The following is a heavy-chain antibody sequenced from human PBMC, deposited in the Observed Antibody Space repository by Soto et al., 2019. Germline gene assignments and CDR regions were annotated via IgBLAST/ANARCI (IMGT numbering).Heavy chain of an antibody. D-gene: IGHD3-10*01. J-gene: IGHJ5*02. V-gene: IGHV1-8*01. CDR1: GYTFTTYE. CDR3: ARGVGSGSYYNQYNWFDP. CDR2: MNPNSGGT. Sequence: ASVKVSCKASGYTFTTYEITWVREATGQGLEWMGWMNPNSGGTIYAQKVQGRVTMTTDTSTSTAYMELRSLRSDDTAVYYCARGVGSGSYYNQYNWFDPWGQGTLVTVSS.